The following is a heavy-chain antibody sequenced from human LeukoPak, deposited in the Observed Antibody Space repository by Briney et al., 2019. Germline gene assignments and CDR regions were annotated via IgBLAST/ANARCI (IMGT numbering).Heavy chain of an antibody. D-gene: IGHD3-22*01. J-gene: IGHJ4*02. CDR1: GGSISSNAYY. Sequence: PSETLSLTCTVSGGSISSNAYYWGWIRQPPGKGLEWIGAIYYTGSTYYNPFLKSRVTISVDKSKNQVSLKLESVAAADTAVYYCARERVGYDTSGRGPRFDSWGQGTLVTVSS. V-gene: IGHV4-39*07. CDR3: ARERVGYDTSGRGPRFDS. CDR2: IYYTGST.